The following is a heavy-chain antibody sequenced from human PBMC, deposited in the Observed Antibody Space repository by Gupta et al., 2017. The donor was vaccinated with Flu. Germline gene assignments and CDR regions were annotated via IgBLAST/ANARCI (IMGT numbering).Heavy chain of an antibody. V-gene: IGHV4-30-4*01. J-gene: IGHJ4*03. CDR3: TRGLYEGDSAWYY. Sequence: QVQLQESGPGLVQPSQTLSLTCTVSGGSIHSGDYYWSWVRQPPGKGLEWIGYTYYSGPTYSNPSLKSQVTISVATSKNQFSLKLGSVTAADTAVYYCTRGLYEGDSAWYYWGHGTLVTVSS. CDR2: TYYSGPT. D-gene: IGHD2-21*02. CDR1: GGSIHSGDYY.